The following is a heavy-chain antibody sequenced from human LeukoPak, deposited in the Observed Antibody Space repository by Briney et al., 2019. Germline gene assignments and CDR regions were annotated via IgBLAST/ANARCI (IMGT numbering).Heavy chain of an antibody. J-gene: IGHJ5*02. CDR3: AKDRPNFHENSGHYYRRDGDP. Sequence: GGSLRLSCQACGFTFYMYAMRWVRQAPGKGREWVASMCGTAGCTFYPDSVKGRFTISRDTSKNVLSLRMNSLTAEDTAIYYCAKDRPNFHENSGHYYRRDGDPWGQGTLVTVSS. V-gene: IGHV3-23*01. CDR1: GFTFYMYA. CDR2: MCGTAGCT. D-gene: IGHD3-22*01.